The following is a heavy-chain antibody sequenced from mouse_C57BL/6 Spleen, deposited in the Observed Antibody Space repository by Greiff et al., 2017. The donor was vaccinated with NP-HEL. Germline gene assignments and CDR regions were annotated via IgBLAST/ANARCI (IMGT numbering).Heavy chain of an antibody. J-gene: IGHJ3*01. CDR1: GFTFSDYG. CDR2: ISSGSSTL. V-gene: IGHV5-17*01. CDR3: ARRYYDPAWFAY. Sequence: EVHLVESGGGLVKPGGSLKLSCAASGFTFSDYGMHWVRQAPEKGLEWVAYISSGSSTLYYADTVKVRLTISSPHAKNTLFLQMTSLRSEDTAMYDCARRYYDPAWFAYWGQGTLVTVSA. D-gene: IGHD2-4*01.